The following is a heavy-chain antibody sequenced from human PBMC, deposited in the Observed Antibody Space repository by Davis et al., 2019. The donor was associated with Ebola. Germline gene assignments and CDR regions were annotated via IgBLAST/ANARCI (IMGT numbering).Heavy chain of an antibody. CDR1: GFTFSSYS. D-gene: IGHD1-26*01. Sequence: GESLKISCAASGFTFSSYSMNWVRQAPGKEPEWVAHSSTSAEHISYAESVKGRFTVSRDDAQSSLFLQMSSLRDEDTAVYYCARRLLISSRGGMDVWGQGTTVTVSS. CDR2: SSTSAEHI. J-gene: IGHJ6*02. CDR3: ARRLLISSRGGMDV. V-gene: IGHV3-48*02.